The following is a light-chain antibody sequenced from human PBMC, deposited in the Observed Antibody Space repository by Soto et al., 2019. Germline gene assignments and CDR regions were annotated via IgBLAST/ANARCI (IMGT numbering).Light chain of an antibody. J-gene: IGKJ1*01. CDR3: QQYNSYSWT. CDR2: KAS. V-gene: IGKV1-5*03. CDR1: QSISSW. Sequence: DIQMTQSPSTLSASVGDRVTITCRASQSISSWLAWYQQKPGKAPKLLIYKASSLESGVPSRFSGSGSETQFALTNSILQPDDFATYYCQQYNSYSWTFGQGTKVEIK.